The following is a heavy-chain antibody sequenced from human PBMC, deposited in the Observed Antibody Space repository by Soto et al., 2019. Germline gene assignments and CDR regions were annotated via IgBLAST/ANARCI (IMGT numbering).Heavy chain of an antibody. J-gene: IGHJ6*02. V-gene: IGHV3-74*01. CDR2: IISGGSRV. Sequence: EVQLVESGGGLVQPGGSLRLSCAASGFTFSNDWMNWVRQGPGKGLEWVLRIISGGSRVSYADSVKGRFTIARDNAKNTLYLEMHSLTAEDTAVYYCARERTSKGGMDVWGQGTTVTVSS. CDR3: ARERTSKGGMDV. CDR1: GFTFSNDW.